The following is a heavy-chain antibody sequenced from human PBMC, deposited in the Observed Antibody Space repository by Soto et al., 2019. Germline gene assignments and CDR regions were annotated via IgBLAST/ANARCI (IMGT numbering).Heavy chain of an antibody. CDR1: GFTVGTYA. V-gene: IGHV3-23*01. CDR3: AKDRLATGATVRFDP. Sequence: ELQLLESGGDLVQPGESLILSCVASGFTVGTYAMSWVRQAPGRGLEWVSSINGRGDNAYYADSVKGRFTISRDNSGNILYLQMHSLRADDTGVYYCAKDRLATGATVRFDPWGQGTLVTVSS. CDR2: INGRGDNA. J-gene: IGHJ5*02. D-gene: IGHD1-1*01.